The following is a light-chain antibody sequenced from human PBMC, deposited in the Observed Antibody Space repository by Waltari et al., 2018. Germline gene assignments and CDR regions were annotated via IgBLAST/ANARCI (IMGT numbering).Light chain of an antibody. J-gene: IGKJ1*01. CDR3: QQTYGTPQT. V-gene: IGKV1-39*01. CDR1: QPISNY. CDR2: AAS. Sequence: DVQMTQSPSSLSASVGDRVTITCRASQPISNYLNWYQHKSGRASNLLIYAASSLPSGVPSRFSGSGSGTDFTLTISSLQPEDFATYFCQQTYGTPQTFGQGTRVEIK.